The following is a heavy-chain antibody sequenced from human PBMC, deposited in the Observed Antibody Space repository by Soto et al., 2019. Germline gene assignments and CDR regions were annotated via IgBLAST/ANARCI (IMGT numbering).Heavy chain of an antibody. CDR2: IYYSGST. J-gene: IGHJ4*02. Sequence: HLQLQESGPGLVKPSETLSLTCTVSGGSISSSSYYWGWIRQPPGKGLEWIGSIYYSGSTYYNPSLKSRVTISVDTSKNQFSLKLSSVTAADTAVYYCARRVPAAYFDYWGQGTLVTVSS. CDR3: ARRVPAAYFDY. CDR1: GGSISSSSYY. V-gene: IGHV4-39*01. D-gene: IGHD2-2*01.